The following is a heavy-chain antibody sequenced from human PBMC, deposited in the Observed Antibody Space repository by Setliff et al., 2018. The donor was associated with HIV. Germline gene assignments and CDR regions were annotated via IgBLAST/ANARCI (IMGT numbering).Heavy chain of an antibody. CDR3: ARLSWDVDD. Sequence: SETLSLTCTVSGASISSSSYHWGWIRQPPGKGLEWIGNIFYSGNTYYNPSLQSRITMSIDTSKNQFSLNLDSVTAADTAVYYCARLSWDVDDWGQGTLVPSPQ. J-gene: IGHJ4*02. CDR1: GASISSSSYH. V-gene: IGHV4-39*01. D-gene: IGHD1-26*01. CDR2: IFYSGNT.